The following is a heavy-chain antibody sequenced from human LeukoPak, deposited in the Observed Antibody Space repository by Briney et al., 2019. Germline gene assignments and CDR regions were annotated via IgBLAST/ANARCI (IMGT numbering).Heavy chain of an antibody. CDR3: ARPIVATNLDY. J-gene: IGHJ4*02. CDR1: GFTFSYFW. Sequence: GGSLRLSCAASGFTFSYFWMGWVRQAPGKGLEWVANIKQDGSEKYYVDSVKGRFTISRDNAKNSLYLQMNSLRAEDTAVYYCARPIVATNLDYWGQGTLVTVSS. V-gene: IGHV3-7*05. D-gene: IGHD5-12*01. CDR2: IKQDGSEK.